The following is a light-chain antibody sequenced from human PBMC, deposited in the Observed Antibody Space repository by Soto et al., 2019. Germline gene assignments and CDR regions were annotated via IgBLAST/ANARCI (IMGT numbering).Light chain of an antibody. J-gene: IGKJ2*01. CDR3: QQGHNWPLT. CDR2: GAS. Sequence: EIVMTQSPATLSVSPGESATLSCRASQSISSELAWYQQKPGQPPRLLIYGASTRATGVPARFTGSGSGSDFTLTTSGLQSEDCAVYYCQQGHNWPLTFGQGPRLEI. V-gene: IGKV3-15*01. CDR1: QSISSE.